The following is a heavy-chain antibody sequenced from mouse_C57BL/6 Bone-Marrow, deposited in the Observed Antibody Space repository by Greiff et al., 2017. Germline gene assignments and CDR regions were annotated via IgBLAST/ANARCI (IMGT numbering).Heavy chain of an antibody. V-gene: IGHV1-76*01. CDR3: ARGDEDY. CDR1: GYTFTDYY. Sequence: VKLMESGAELVRPGASVKLSCKASGYTFTDYYINWVKQRPGQGLEWIARIYPGSGNTYYNEKFKGKATLTAEKSSSTAYMQLSSLTSEDSAVYFCARGDEDYWGQGTSVTVSS. CDR2: IYPGSGNT. J-gene: IGHJ4*01.